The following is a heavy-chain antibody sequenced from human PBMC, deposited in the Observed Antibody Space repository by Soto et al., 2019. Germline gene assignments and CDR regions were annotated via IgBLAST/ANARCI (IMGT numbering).Heavy chain of an antibody. V-gene: IGHV2-5*02. J-gene: IGHJ4*02. D-gene: IGHD3-10*01. Sequence: QITLKESGPTLVIPTQTLTLTCTFSGFSLRTDGVGVGWLRQPPGKALEWLALIYWDDDKRYSPSLKSRLTIXKDXSKNQVVLTMTNMDPVDTATYYCAHRGLRFLGPDYWGQGILVTVSS. CDR1: GFSLRTDGVG. CDR2: IYWDDDK. CDR3: AHRGLRFLGPDY.